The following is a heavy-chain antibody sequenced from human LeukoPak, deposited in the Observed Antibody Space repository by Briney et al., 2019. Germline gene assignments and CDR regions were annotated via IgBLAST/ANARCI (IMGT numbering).Heavy chain of an antibody. J-gene: IGHJ4*02. CDR2: ISSGSTNI. D-gene: IGHD6-19*01. V-gene: IGHV3-21*01. Sequence: GGSLRLSCAASGFTFSNYNMNWVRQAPGKGLEWVSYISSGSTNIYYIDSVQGRFTISRDNTKNSLYLQMNSLRAEDTAVYYCARDDTAVAGTELDYWGQGTLVTVSS. CDR3: ARDDTAVAGTELDY. CDR1: GFTFSNYN.